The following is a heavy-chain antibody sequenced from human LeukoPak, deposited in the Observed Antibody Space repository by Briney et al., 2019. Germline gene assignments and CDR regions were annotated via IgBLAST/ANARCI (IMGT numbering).Heavy chain of an antibody. V-gene: IGHV3-9*01. CDR1: GFTFDDYA. D-gene: IGHD6-13*01. CDR3: AKDRGYSSSDDAFDI. Sequence: GGSLRLSCAASGFTFDDYAMHWVRQAPGKGLEWVSGISWNSGSIGYADSVKGRFTISRDNAKNSLYLQMNSLRAEDTALYYCAKDRGYSSSDDAFDIWGQGTMVTVSS. J-gene: IGHJ3*02. CDR2: ISWNSGSI.